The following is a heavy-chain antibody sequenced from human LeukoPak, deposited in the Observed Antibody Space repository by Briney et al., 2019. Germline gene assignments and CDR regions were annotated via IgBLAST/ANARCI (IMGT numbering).Heavy chain of an antibody. CDR2: IYYSGTT. CDR1: GGSMGGYY. Sequence: SETLSLTCIVSGGSMGGYYWSWIRQLPGKGLEWIGYIYYSGTTYYNPSLKSRLTLSVDTSKNQFSLKLRSVTAADTAVYYCARTWVGTIRGVTGKTDYWGQGTLVTVSS. V-gene: IGHV4-31*03. D-gene: IGHD3-10*01. CDR3: ARTWVGTIRGVTGKTDY. J-gene: IGHJ4*02.